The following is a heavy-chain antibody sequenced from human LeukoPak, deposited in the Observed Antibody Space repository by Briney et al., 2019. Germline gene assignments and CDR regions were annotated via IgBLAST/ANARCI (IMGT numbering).Heavy chain of an antibody. D-gene: IGHD6-19*01. CDR3: AKDLTAVAATGVDY. J-gene: IGHJ4*02. Sequence: GGSLRLSCAASGFTFSSYGMHWVRQAPGKGLEWVSTISGSGSSTYNADSVKGRFTISRDNSKNTLYLQMNTLNAEDTAVYYCAKDLTAVAATGVDYWGQGTLVTVSS. V-gene: IGHV3-23*01. CDR1: GFTFSSYG. CDR2: ISGSGSST.